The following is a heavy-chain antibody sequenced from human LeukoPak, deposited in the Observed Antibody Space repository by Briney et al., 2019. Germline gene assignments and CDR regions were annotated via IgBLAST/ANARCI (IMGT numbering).Heavy chain of an antibody. V-gene: IGHV4-59*02. CDR1: GGSVTSYY. Sequence: PSETLSLTCTVSGGSVTSYYWSWGRQPPGKGLEWIGYMHYSGGATYYPSLKSRVAMSIDASKNQFSLKLSSVTAADTAVYYCARDIRVVGATHYLDQWGQGTPVTVSS. CDR2: MHYSGGA. CDR3: ARDIRVVGATHYLDQ. J-gene: IGHJ4*02. D-gene: IGHD1-26*01.